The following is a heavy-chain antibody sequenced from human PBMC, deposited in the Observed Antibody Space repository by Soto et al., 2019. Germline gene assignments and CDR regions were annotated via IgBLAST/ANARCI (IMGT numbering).Heavy chain of an antibody. V-gene: IGHV4-34*01. Sequence: SETLSLTCAVYGGSFSGYYWSWIRQPPGKGLEWIGEINHSGSTNYNPSLKSRVTIAVDTSKNQVSLKLSSVTAADTAVYYCARGEGVVVVAASQSPSLNWFDPWGQGTLVTVSS. CDR3: ARGEGVVVVAASQSPSLNWFDP. CDR1: GGSFSGYY. CDR2: INHSGST. J-gene: IGHJ5*02. D-gene: IGHD2-15*01.